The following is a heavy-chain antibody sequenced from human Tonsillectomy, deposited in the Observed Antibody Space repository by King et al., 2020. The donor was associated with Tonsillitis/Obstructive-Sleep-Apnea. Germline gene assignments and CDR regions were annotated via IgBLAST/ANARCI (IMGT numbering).Heavy chain of an antibody. CDR1: GFTFSSYG. CDR3: ARGLVPGIAAAGTLDP. V-gene: IGHV3-33*01. Sequence: VQLVESGGGVVQPGRSLRLSCAASGFTFSSYGMHWVRQAPGKGLEWVAVIWYDGSNKYYADSVKGRFTISRDNSKNTLYLQMNSLRAEDTALYYCARGLVPGIAAAGTLDPWGQGTLVTVSS. D-gene: IGHD6-13*01. CDR2: IWYDGSNK. J-gene: IGHJ5*02.